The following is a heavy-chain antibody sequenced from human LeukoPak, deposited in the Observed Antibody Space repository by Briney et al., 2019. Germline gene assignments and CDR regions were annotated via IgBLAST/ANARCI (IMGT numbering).Heavy chain of an antibody. CDR2: IGAYNGNT. J-gene: IGHJ6*02. V-gene: IGHV1-18*01. Sequence: ASVKVSCKASGYTFTSYGISWLRQAPGQGLEWMGWIGAYNGNTNYAQKLLGRVTVTTDTSTSIAYMELRSLRSEDTAVYYCARSGSGWLRPYYYYYGMDVWGQGTTVTVSS. CDR3: ARSGSGWLRPYYYYYGMDV. D-gene: IGHD6-19*01. CDR1: GYTFTSYG.